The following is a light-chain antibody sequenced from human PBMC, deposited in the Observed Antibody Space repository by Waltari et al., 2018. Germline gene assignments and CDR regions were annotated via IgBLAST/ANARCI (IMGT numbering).Light chain of an antibody. CDR3: ETWDTSLSAWV. CDR2: DND. Sequence: QSVLTQAPSVSAAPGQKVTIPCAGSSSNIGSKYVSWYQQFPGTAPKLLIYDNDKRPSGIPDRFSASKSGTSATLGITGLQTGDEANYYCETWDTSLSAWVFGGGTKLTVL. J-gene: IGLJ3*02. CDR1: SSNIGSKY. V-gene: IGLV1-51*01.